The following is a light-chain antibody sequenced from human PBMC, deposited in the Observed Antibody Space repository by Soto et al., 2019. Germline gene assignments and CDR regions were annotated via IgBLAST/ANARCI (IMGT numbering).Light chain of an antibody. CDR1: SSDVGGYNH. Sequence: QAVRAQPGSVSESPGQSITISCAGTSSDVGGYNHVSWYQQHADKAPKLLIHEVSNRPSGVSNRFSGSKSGNTASLTISGLQAEDEADYYCTSYTSISTYVFGTGTKVTVL. CDR2: EVS. V-gene: IGLV2-14*01. CDR3: TSYTSISTYV. J-gene: IGLJ1*01.